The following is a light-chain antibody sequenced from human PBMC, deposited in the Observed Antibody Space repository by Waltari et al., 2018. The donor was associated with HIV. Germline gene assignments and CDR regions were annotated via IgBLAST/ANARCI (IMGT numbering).Light chain of an antibody. CDR2: GVN. V-gene: IGLV2-14*01. Sequence: SALTQPASVSGSPGQSVTISCTGTSSDFDLHNFLPWYQQHPGRAPQLIIFGVNYRPSGISSRFSASKSGDTASLTISGLQSGDEADYYCTTYTATDSLLIGSGTKLTVL. CDR3: TTYTATDSLL. CDR1: SSDFDLHNF. J-gene: IGLJ2*01.